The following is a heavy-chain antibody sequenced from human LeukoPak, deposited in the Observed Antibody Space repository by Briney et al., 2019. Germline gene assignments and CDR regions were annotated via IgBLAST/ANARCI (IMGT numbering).Heavy chain of an antibody. CDR3: ARTLGFYYYGMDV. Sequence: GRSLRLSCAASGFTFSSYAMHWVRQAPGKGLEWVAVISYDGSNKYYADSVKGRFTISRDNSKNTLYLQMNSLRAEDTAVYYCARTLGFYYYGMDVWGQGTTVTVSS. V-gene: IGHV3-30-3*01. CDR1: GFTFSSYA. J-gene: IGHJ6*02. CDR2: ISYDGSNK.